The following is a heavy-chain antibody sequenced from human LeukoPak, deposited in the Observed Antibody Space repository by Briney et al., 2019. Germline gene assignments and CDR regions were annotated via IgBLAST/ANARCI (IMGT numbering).Heavy chain of an antibody. D-gene: IGHD3-10*01. V-gene: IGHV3-23*01. CDR3: ARFMIREVTADNWFDP. Sequence: GGSLRLSCAASGFTFSSYGMSWVRQAPGKGLEWVSAISGSGVSTYYADSVKGRFTISRDNSKNTLYLQMNSLRAEDTAVYYCARFMIREVTADNWFDPWGQGTLVTVSS. J-gene: IGHJ5*02. CDR2: ISGSGVST. CDR1: GFTFSSYG.